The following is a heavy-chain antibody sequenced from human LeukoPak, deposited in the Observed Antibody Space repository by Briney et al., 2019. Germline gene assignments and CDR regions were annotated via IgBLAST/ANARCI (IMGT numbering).Heavy chain of an antibody. V-gene: IGHV3-30-3*01. J-gene: IGHJ4*02. CDR1: GFTFSSYA. CDR2: ISYDGSNK. D-gene: IGHD2-15*01. CDR3: PTGYCSGGSCYPGILEGNY. Sequence: GGSLRLSCAASGFTFSSYAMHWVRQAPGKGLEWVAVISYDGSNKYYADSVKGRFTISRDNSKNTLYLQMNSLRAEDTAVYFVPTGYCSGGSCYPGILEGNYWGQGTLVTVSS.